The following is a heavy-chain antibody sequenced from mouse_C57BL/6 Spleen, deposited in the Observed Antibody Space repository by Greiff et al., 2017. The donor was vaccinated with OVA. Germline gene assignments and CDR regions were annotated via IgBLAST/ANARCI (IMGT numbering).Heavy chain of an antibody. CDR3: ARSAAQASFDY. CDR2: IYPGDGDT. D-gene: IGHD3-2*02. V-gene: IGHV1-82*01. CDR1: GYAFSSSW. J-gene: IGHJ2*01. Sequence: QVQLKESGPELVKPGASVKISCKASGYAFSSSWMNWVKQRPGKGLEWIGRIYPGDGDTNYNGKFKGKATLTADKSSSTAYMQLSSLTSEDSAVYFCARSAAQASFDYWGQGTTLTVSS.